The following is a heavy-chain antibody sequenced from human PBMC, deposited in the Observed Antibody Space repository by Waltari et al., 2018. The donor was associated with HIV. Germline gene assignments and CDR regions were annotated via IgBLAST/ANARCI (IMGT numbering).Heavy chain of an antibody. V-gene: IGHV4-39*01. CDR3: ARLFQETDAFDI. J-gene: IGHJ3*02. CDR1: GASISSSSYY. CDR2: IYYSGST. Sequence: QLQLQVSGPGLVKPSETLSITCTVAGASISSSSYYWGWIRQPPGKGLVWIGSIYYSGSTDYNPSLKSRVTISVDTAKNQFSLKLSSVTAADTAVYYCARLFQETDAFDIWGQGTMVTVSS.